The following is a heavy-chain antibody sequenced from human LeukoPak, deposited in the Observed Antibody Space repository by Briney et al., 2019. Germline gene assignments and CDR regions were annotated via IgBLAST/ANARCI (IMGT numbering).Heavy chain of an antibody. CDR2: IIPIFGTA. CDR1: GGTFSSYA. V-gene: IGHV1-69*01. CDR3: ARDARQQLVNWFDP. D-gene: IGHD6-13*01. J-gene: IGHJ5*02. Sequence: ASVNVSCKASGGTFSSYAISWVRQAPGQGLEWMGGIIPIFGTANYAQKFQGRVTITADESTSTAYMELSSLRSEDTAVYYCARDARQQLVNWFDPWGQGTLVTVSS.